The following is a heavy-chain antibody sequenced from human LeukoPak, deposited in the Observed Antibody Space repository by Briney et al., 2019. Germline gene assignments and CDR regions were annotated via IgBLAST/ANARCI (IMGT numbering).Heavy chain of an antibody. V-gene: IGHV4-59*12. CDR1: GGSISSSY. J-gene: IGHJ6*03. CDR3: ARDRPRLRGYSYGYYYYMDV. D-gene: IGHD5-18*01. Sequence: NPSETLSLTCTVSGGSISSSYWSWIRQPPGKGLEWIGYIYYSGSTNYNPSLKSRVIISVDTSKNQFSLKLSSVTAADTAVYYCARDRPRLRGYSYGYYYYMDVWGKGTTVTVSS. CDR2: IYYSGST.